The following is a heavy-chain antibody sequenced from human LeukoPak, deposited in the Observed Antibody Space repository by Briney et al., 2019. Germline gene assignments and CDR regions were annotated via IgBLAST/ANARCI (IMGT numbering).Heavy chain of an antibody. Sequence: GESLKISCKGSGYSFINHWIGWMRQMPGTGLEWMGSISPGDSDTRYSPSFLGQVTISADSSSNTAYLQWSSLKASDTAMYYCARQGMIPYWGQGTLVTVSS. CDR1: GYSFINHW. CDR2: ISPGDSDT. V-gene: IGHV5-51*01. CDR3: ARQGMIPY. J-gene: IGHJ4*02. D-gene: IGHD3-16*01.